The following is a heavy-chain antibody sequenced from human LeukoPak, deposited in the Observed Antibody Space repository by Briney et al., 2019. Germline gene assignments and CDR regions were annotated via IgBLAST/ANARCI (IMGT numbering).Heavy chain of an antibody. CDR2: INPNSGGT. CDR1: GYTFTGYY. V-gene: IGHV1-2*04. D-gene: IGHD3-22*01. CDR3: ARSDGDSSGYYYDDWFDP. J-gene: IGHJ5*02. Sequence: ASVKVSCKASGYTFTGYYMHWVRQAPGQGLEWMGWINPNSGGTNYAQKFQGWVTMTRDTPISTAYMELSRLRSDDTAVYYCARSDGDSSGYYYDDWFDPWGQGTLVTVSS.